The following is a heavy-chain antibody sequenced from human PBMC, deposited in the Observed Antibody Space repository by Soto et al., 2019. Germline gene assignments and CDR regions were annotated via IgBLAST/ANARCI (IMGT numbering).Heavy chain of an antibody. CDR1: GITFSTYA. CDR3: SRVDPGETSPFDH. CDR2: INAGNGNT. Sequence: ASVKVSCKASGITFSTYAIHWVRQAPGQRLEWMGWINAGNGNTRYSQSFQGRVTFTRDTSTSTVYMELSGLRSDDTAVYYCSRVDPGETSPFDHWGQGTLVTVSS. V-gene: IGHV1-3*01. D-gene: IGHD3-10*01. J-gene: IGHJ4*02.